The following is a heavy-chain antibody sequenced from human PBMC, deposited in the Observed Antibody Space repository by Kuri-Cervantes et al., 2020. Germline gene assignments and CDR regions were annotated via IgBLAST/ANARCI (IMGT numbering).Heavy chain of an antibody. CDR3: ARETAAGTVDY. V-gene: IGHV1-8*02. J-gene: IGHJ4*02. CDR2: MNPNSGNT. Sequence: ASVNVSCKASGYTFTGYYMHRVRQAPGQGLEWMGWMNPNSGNTGYAQKFQGRVTMTRNTSISTAYMELSSLRSGDTAVYYCARETAAGTVDYWGQGTLVTVSS. CDR1: GYTFTGYY. D-gene: IGHD6-13*01.